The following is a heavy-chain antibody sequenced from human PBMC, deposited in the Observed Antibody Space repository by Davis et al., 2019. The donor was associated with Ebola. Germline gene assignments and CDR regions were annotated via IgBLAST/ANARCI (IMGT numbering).Heavy chain of an antibody. CDR1: GGSISSYY. CDR2: IYYSGST. Sequence: MPSETLSLTCTVSGGSISSYYWSWIRQPPGKGLEWIGYIYYSGSTNYNPSLKSRVTISVDTSKNQFSLKLSSVTAADTAVYYCARDKNYDILTGSIYGMDVWGQGTTVTVSS. D-gene: IGHD3-9*01. V-gene: IGHV4-59*01. J-gene: IGHJ6*02. CDR3: ARDKNYDILTGSIYGMDV.